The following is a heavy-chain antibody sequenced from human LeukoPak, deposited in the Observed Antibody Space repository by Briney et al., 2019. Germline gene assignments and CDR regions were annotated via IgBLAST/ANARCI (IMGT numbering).Heavy chain of an antibody. CDR3: ARPDIN. D-gene: IGHD1-14*01. J-gene: IGHJ4*02. CDR1: GFTFSTYA. CDR2: IHYSGTT. V-gene: IGHV4-59*05. Sequence: GSLRLSCAASGFTFSTYAVNWIRQPPGKGLEWIGGIHYSGTTYYNPSLQSRVTISIDTSRTQFSLRLRSVTAADTAIYYCARPDINWGQGTLVTVSS.